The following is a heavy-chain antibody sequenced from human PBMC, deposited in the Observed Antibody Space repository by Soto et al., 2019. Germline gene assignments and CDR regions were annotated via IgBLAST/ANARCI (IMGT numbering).Heavy chain of an antibody. D-gene: IGHD3-3*01. J-gene: IGHJ6*03. CDR1: GFTFSTYW. CDR3: VRYQRIHDFWSQDFYCYMDV. Sequence: GGSLRLSCAASGFTFSTYWMSWVRQAPGKGLEWVANIKQDGREKYYVDSVKGRFTISRDNAKNSLYLQMNSLGVDDTAIYYCVRYQRIHDFWSQDFYCYMDVWGKGTTVTVSS. V-gene: IGHV3-7*01. CDR2: IKQDGREK.